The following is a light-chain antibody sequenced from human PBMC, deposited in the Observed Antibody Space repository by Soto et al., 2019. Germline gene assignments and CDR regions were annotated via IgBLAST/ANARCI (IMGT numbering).Light chain of an antibody. CDR2: DVS. CDR3: SSSASSSTLV. CDR1: SSDVGGYDY. Sequence: QSALTQPASVSGSPGQSITISCTGTSSDVGGYDYVSWYQQHPGKVPKLMIYDVSSRPSGVSNRFSGSKSGNTASLTISGLQAEDEADYYCSSSASSSTLVFGGGPKLTVL. J-gene: IGLJ2*01. V-gene: IGLV2-14*01.